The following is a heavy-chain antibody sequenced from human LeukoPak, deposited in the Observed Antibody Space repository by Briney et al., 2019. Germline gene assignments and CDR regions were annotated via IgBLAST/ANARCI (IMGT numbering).Heavy chain of an antibody. CDR3: AREAGGSSGYYYVGFDAFDI. CDR1: GGSISSYY. D-gene: IGHD3-22*01. J-gene: IGHJ3*02. V-gene: IGHV4-59*01. Sequence: SETLSLTCTVSGGSISSYYWSWIRQPPGKGLEWIGYIYYSGSTNYNPSLKSRVTISVDTSKNQFSLKLSSVTAADTAVYYCAREAGGSSGYYYVGFDAFDIWGQGTMVTVSS. CDR2: IYYSGST.